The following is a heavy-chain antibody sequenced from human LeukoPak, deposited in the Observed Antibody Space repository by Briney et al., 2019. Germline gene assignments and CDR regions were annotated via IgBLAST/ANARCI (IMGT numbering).Heavy chain of an antibody. CDR1: GFTFSSYA. J-gene: IGHJ5*02. CDR3: ARGIVATTPIRTNNRFDP. V-gene: IGHV3-30-3*01. CDR2: ISYDGSNK. D-gene: IGHD5-12*01. Sequence: GRSLRLSCAASGFTFSSYAMHWVRQAPGKGLEWVAVISYDGSNKYYADSVKGRFTISRDNSKNTLYLQMNSLRAEDTAVYYCARGIVATTPIRTNNRFDPWGQGTLVTVSS.